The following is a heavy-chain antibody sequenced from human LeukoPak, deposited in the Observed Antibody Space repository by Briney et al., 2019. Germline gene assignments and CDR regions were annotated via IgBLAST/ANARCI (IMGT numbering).Heavy chain of an antibody. CDR3: ARGLSRGTMIVVETENDAFDI. V-gene: IGHV4-59*01. J-gene: IGHJ3*02. Sequence: PSETLSLTCTVSGESINSFYWSWIRQPPGKGLEWIGYIYYSGSTNYNPSLKSRVTISVDTSKNQFSLKLSSVTAADTAVYYCARGLSRGTMIVVETENDAFDIWGQGTMVTVSS. D-gene: IGHD3-22*01. CDR1: GESINSFY. CDR2: IYYSGST.